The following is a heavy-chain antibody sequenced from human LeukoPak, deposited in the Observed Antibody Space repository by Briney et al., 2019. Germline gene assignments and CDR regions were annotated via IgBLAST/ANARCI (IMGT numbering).Heavy chain of an antibody. D-gene: IGHD3-10*01. CDR3: ARGYIYGSGSYYDFDY. J-gene: IGHJ4*02. CDR1: GGSISSYY. Sequence: SETLSLTCTVSGGSISSYYWSWIRQPAGKGLEWIGRIYTSGSTNYNPSLKSRVTMSVDTSKNQFSLKLSSVTAADTAVYYCARGYIYGSGSYYDFDYWGQGTLVTVSS. V-gene: IGHV4-4*07. CDR2: IYTSGST.